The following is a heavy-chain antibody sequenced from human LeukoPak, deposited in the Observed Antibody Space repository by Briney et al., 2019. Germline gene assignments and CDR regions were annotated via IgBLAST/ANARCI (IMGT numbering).Heavy chain of an antibody. J-gene: IGHJ6*02. D-gene: IGHD3-16*01. CDR1: GFSFNTYA. CDR3: ARGGGLDV. V-gene: IGHV3-7*03. Sequence: GGSLRLSCAASGFSFNTYAMSWVRQAPGKGLEWVASINHNGNVNYYVDSVKGRFTISRDNAKNSLYLQMSNLRAEDTAVYFCARGGGLDVWGQGATVTVSS. CDR2: INHNGNVN.